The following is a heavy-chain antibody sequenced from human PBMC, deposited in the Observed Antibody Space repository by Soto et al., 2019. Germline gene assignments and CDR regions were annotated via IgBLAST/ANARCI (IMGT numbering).Heavy chain of an antibody. Sequence: ASVKVSCKASGYTFTSYGISWVRQAPGQGLEWMGWISAYNGNTNYAQKLQGRVTMTTDTSTSTAYVELRSLRSDDTAVYYCARERSIAAAGNFDYWGQGTLVTVSS. CDR1: GYTFTSYG. J-gene: IGHJ4*02. V-gene: IGHV1-18*01. CDR2: ISAYNGNT. CDR3: ARERSIAAAGNFDY. D-gene: IGHD6-13*01.